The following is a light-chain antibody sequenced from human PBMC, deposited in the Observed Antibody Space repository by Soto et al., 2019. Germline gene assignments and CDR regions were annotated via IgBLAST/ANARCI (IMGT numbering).Light chain of an antibody. CDR2: DVT. CDR1: DSDVGSYNY. V-gene: IGLV2-11*01. Sequence: QSALTQPRSVSGSPGQSVTISCTGADSDVGSYNYVSWYQQKPGKAPKLILYDVTTRPSGVPDRFSGSKSGYTASLTISGLQAEDEADYYCSSYTSSSTQVFGGGTKLTVL. CDR3: SSYTSSSTQV. J-gene: IGLJ2*01.